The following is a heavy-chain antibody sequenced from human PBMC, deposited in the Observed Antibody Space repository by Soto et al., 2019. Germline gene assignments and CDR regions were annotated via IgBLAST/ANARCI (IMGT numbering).Heavy chain of an antibody. CDR2: FDPEDGET. D-gene: IGHD6-13*01. CDR1: GYTLTELS. Sequence: GASVKVSCKVSGYTLTELSMHWVRQAPGKGLEWMGGFDPEDGETIYAQKFQGRVTITADKSTSTAYMELSSLRSEDTAVYYCARGEGSSWPINWFDPWGQGTLVTVSS. V-gene: IGHV1-24*01. CDR3: ARGEGSSWPINWFDP. J-gene: IGHJ5*02.